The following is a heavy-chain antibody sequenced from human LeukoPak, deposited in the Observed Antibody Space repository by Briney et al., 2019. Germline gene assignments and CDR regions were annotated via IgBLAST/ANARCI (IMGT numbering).Heavy chain of an antibody. J-gene: IGHJ5*02. CDR2: IYYSGST. D-gene: IGHD3-22*01. CDR3: ARDFIGSHTYYYDSSGYSWFDP. V-gene: IGHV4-59*12. CDR1: GGSISSYY. Sequence: SETLSLTCTVSGGSISSYYWSWIRQPPGKGLEWIGYIYYSGSTNYNPSLKSRVTISVDTSKNQFSLKLSSVTAADTAVYYCARDFIGSHTYYYDSSGYSWFDPWGQGTLVTVSS.